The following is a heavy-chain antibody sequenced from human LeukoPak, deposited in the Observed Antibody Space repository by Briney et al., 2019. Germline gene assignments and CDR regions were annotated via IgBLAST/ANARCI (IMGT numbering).Heavy chain of an antibody. CDR2: IYSGGST. CDR3: ARREDDIVVVPAAIAIYGMDV. J-gene: IGHJ6*02. V-gene: IGHV3-53*01. D-gene: IGHD2-2*02. Sequence: GGSLRLSCAASGFSVSSNYMSWVRQAPGEGLEWVSVIYSGGSTYYADSVKGRFTISRDNSKNTLYLQMNSLRAEDTAVYYCARREDDIVVVPAAIAIYGMDVWGQGTTVTVSS. CDR1: GFSVSSNY.